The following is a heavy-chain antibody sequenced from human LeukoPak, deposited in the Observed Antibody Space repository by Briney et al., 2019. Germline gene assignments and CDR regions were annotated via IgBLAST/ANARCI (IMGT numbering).Heavy chain of an antibody. Sequence: ASVKVSCKASGYTFTSYGISWVRQAPGQGLEWMGWISAYNGNTNYAQKLQGRVTITRDTSASTAYMELSSLRSEDTAVYYCARDSAPVLLWFGESIHPWGQGTLVTVSS. D-gene: IGHD3-10*01. J-gene: IGHJ5*02. CDR3: ARDSAPVLLWFGESIHP. CDR1: GYTFTSYG. CDR2: ISAYNGNT. V-gene: IGHV1-18*01.